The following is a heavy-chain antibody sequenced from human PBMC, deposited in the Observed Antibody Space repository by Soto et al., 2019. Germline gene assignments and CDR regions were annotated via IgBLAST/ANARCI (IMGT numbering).Heavy chain of an antibody. J-gene: IGHJ4*02. CDR1: GFTFSSYA. Sequence: ESGGGVVQPGRSLRLSCAASGFTFSSYAMHWVRQAPGKGLEWVAVISYDGSNKYYADSVKGRFTISRDNSKNTLYLQMNSLRAEDTAVYYCARDTVDTAMGYYFDYWGQGTLVTVSS. V-gene: IGHV3-30-3*01. D-gene: IGHD5-18*01. CDR3: ARDTVDTAMGYYFDY. CDR2: ISYDGSNK.